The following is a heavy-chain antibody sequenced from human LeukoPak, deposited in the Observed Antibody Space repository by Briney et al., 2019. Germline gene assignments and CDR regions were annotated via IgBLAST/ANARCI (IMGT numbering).Heavy chain of an antibody. CDR2: IYYSGST. V-gene: IGHV4-59*01. CDR1: GGSISSYY. Sequence: PSETLSLTCTVSGGSISSYYWSWIRQPPGKGLEWIGYIYYSGSTNYNPSLKSRVTISVDTSKNQFSLKLSSVTAADTAVYYYARAALGYCSSTSCYTGYAFDIWGQGTMVTVSS. CDR3: ARAALGYCSSTSCYTGYAFDI. J-gene: IGHJ3*02. D-gene: IGHD2-2*02.